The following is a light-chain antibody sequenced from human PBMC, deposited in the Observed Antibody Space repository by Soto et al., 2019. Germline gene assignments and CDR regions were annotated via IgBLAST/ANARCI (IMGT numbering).Light chain of an antibody. CDR3: QQYSGHWT. Sequence: DIQMTQCPSTLSASVGDRVTITCRASQSISSWLVWYQQKPGKAPKVLIYKASNLESGVPSRFSGSGSGTEFTLTISSLQPDDFATYYCQQYSGHWTFGQGTKVDIK. V-gene: IGKV1-5*03. J-gene: IGKJ1*01. CDR2: KAS. CDR1: QSISSW.